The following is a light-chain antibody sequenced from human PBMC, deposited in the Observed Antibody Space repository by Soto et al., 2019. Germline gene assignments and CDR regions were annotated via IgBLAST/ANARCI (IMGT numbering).Light chain of an antibody. CDR3: QQYNSYSRT. Sequence: DIQMTQSPSTLSASVGYRVTITCRASQSISSWLAWCQQKPGKAPKLLIYKASSLESGVPSRFSGSGSGTEFTLTISSLQPDDFATYYCQQYNSYSRTFGQGTKVDIK. CDR2: KAS. V-gene: IGKV1-5*03. CDR1: QSISSW. J-gene: IGKJ1*01.